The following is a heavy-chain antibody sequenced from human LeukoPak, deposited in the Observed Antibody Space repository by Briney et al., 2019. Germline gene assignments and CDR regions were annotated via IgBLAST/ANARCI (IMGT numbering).Heavy chain of an antibody. CDR3: ARDLTSTSNWEFDY. CDR1: GYTFADYF. CDR2: INLNTGGA. D-gene: IGHD1-26*01. Sequence: ASVKVSCKASGYTFADYFIHWVRQAPGQVLEWMGRINLNTGGAEYAPKFQGWVTMTRDTSISTAYVEVNRLISDDTAAYYCARDLTSTSNWEFDYWGQGTLVIVSS. J-gene: IGHJ4*02. V-gene: IGHV1-2*04.